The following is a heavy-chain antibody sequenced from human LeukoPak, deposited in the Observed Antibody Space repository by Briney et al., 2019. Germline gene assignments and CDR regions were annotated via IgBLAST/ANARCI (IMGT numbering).Heavy chain of an antibody. CDR3: ARSKYYLCYMDV. D-gene: IGHD3-10*01. V-gene: IGHV4-59*01. Sequence: PSQTLSLTYTVSGGPISSYYWNSIRQPPANALYLIGYIYYSGSTNYNPSLKSRVTISVDTSKNQFSLKLSSVTAADTAVYYCARSKYYLCYMDVWGKGTTVTISS. J-gene: IGHJ6*03. CDR2: IYYSGST. CDR1: GGPISSYY.